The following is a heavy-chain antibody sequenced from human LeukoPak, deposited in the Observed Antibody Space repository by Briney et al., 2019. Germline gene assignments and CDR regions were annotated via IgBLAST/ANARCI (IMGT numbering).Heavy chain of an antibody. CDR3: ARHWETSSWYVDY. D-gene: IGHD6-13*01. CDR1: GGSISSYY. Sequence: SETLSLTYTVSGGSISSYYWSWIRQPPGKGLEWIGYISYSGSTNYNPSLKSRVTISVDTSKNQLSLKLSSVTAADTAVYYCARHWETSSWYVDYWGQGTRVTVSS. V-gene: IGHV4-59*08. J-gene: IGHJ4*02. CDR2: ISYSGST.